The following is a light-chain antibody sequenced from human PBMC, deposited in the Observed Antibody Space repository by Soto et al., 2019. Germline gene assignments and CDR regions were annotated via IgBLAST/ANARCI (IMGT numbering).Light chain of an antibody. V-gene: IGKV3-15*01. J-gene: IGKJ1*01. CDR2: GAS. Sequence: EIVMTQSPATLSVSPGERATLSCRASQSVSSNLAWYQQKPGQAPRLLIYGASTRATGIPARFSGSGSGTDFTLTISSLQSEDFAFYYCQQYHNWPPWTFGQGTKVEIK. CDR3: QQYHNWPPWT. CDR1: QSVSSN.